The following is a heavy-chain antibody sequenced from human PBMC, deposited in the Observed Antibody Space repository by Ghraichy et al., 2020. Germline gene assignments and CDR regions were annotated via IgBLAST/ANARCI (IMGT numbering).Heavy chain of an antibody. CDR1: GGSISSYY. CDR2: IYYSGST. D-gene: IGHD4-23*01. Sequence: SETLSLTCTVSGGSISSYYWSWIRQPPGKGLEWIGYIYYSGSTNYNPSLKSRVTISVDTSKNQFSLKLSSVTAADTAVYYCASGDYGGNSGYFDYWGQGTLVTVSS. V-gene: IGHV4-59*01. CDR3: ASGDYGGNSGYFDY. J-gene: IGHJ4*02.